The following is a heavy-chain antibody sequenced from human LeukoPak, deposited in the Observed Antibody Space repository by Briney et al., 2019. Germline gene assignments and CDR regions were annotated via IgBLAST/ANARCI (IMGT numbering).Heavy chain of an antibody. CDR1: GGTFSTKA. Sequence: ASVKVSCKASGGTFSTKAISWVRQAPGQGLEWMGGLIPLFGSAHYAQKLQGRVTITTDESTRTAYMVLSSLRSDDTAIYYCARGGGPYESTGYFAGPFDYWGQGTLVTVSS. J-gene: IGHJ4*02. CDR2: LIPLFGSA. V-gene: IGHV1-69*05. D-gene: IGHD3-22*01. CDR3: ARGGGPYESTGYFAGPFDY.